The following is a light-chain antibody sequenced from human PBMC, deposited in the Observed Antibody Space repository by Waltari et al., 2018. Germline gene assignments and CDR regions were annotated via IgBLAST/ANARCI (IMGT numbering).Light chain of an antibody. CDR3: QQYDISPLT. Sequence: EIVFTQSPGTLSLSPGERATLSCRASQTVRPTYLAWYQQKPGQAPTLLIYGASSRATGIPDRFSGSGSGTDFSLTISSLEPEDFAVYYCQQYDISPLTFGGGTKVEIK. CDR2: GAS. CDR1: QTVRPTY. J-gene: IGKJ4*01. V-gene: IGKV3-20*01.